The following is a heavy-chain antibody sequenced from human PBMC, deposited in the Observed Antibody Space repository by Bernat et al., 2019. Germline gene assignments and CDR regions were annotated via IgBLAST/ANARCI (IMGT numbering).Heavy chain of an antibody. CDR2: INHSGST. CDR1: GGSFSGYY. J-gene: IGHJ4*02. D-gene: IGHD3-10*01. V-gene: IGHV4-34*01. Sequence: QVQLQQWGAGLLKPSATLSLTCAVYGGSFSGYYWCWIRQPPGKGLEWIGEINHSGSTNYNPSLKSRVTISVDTSKNQFSLKLSAVTAAETAVYYCARGFPYYGSGLDYWGQGTLVTVSS. CDR3: ARGFPYYGSGLDY.